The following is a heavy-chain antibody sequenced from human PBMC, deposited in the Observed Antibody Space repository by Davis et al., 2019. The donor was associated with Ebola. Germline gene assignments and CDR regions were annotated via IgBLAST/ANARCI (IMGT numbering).Heavy chain of an antibody. J-gene: IGHJ3*02. Sequence: GGSLRLSCAASDFTFSTYTMSWIRQAPGKGLEWVSAISISSAFIYYADSVKGRFTISRDNSKNTLYLQINSLRAEETAVYYCARDGSVLWWHEGAFDIWGQGTMVTVSS. D-gene: IGHD2-21*01. V-gene: IGHV3-21*01. CDR3: ARDGSVLWWHEGAFDI. CDR2: ISISSAFI. CDR1: DFTFSTYT.